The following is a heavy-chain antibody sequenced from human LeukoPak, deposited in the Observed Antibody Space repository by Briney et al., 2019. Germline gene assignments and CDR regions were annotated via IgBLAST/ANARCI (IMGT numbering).Heavy chain of an antibody. CDR3: AAIESDFDY. J-gene: IGHJ4*02. Sequence: PGGSLRLSCAASGFTFSNYGMNWVRQAPGKGLEWVSSISSSSSYIYYADSVRGRFTISRDNAKNSLFLQLNSLRAEDTAVYYCAAIESDFDYWGQGTLVTVSS. CDR2: ISSSSSYI. CDR1: GFTFSNYG. D-gene: IGHD2/OR15-2a*01. V-gene: IGHV3-21*01.